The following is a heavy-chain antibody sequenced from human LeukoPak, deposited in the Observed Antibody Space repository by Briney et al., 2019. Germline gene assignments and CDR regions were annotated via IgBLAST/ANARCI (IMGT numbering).Heavy chain of an antibody. CDR3: AKDLGYYYDSSGYYFPFDY. V-gene: IGHV3-48*01. Sequence: GGSLRVSCAASGFTFDYYAMSWVRQAPGKGLEWVSYISSSSSTIYYADSVKGRFTISRDNAKNSLYLQMNSLRAEDTAVYYCAKDLGYYYDSSGYYFPFDYWGQGALVTVSS. D-gene: IGHD3-22*01. J-gene: IGHJ4*02. CDR2: ISSSSSTI. CDR1: GFTFDYYA.